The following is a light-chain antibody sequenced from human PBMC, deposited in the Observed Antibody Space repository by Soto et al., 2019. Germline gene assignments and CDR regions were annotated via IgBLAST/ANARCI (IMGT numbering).Light chain of an antibody. J-gene: IGKJ1*01. Sequence: DIQMTQSPSTLSASVGDRITITCRASQSINIWLAWYQQTPGKAPKILIFDASRLVTGVPSRFSGSGSGTEFTLTISSLQSDDFATYYCQQYNGYSTWTFGQGTKVDIK. CDR1: QSINIW. V-gene: IGKV1-5*01. CDR3: QQYNGYSTWT. CDR2: DAS.